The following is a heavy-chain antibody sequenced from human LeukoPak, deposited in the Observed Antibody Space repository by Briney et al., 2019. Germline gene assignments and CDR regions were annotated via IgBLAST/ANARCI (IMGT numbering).Heavy chain of an antibody. CDR2: ISTYNGNT. V-gene: IGHV1-18*01. CDR3: ARGPYYYDSSGYYYRTTFDY. CDR1: GYTFTSYG. Sequence: ASVKVSCKASGYTFTSYGVSWVPQAPGQGLEWMGWISTYNGNTNYVQKLQGTVTMTTDTSTSTAYMELRSLRSDDTAVYYCARGPYYYDSSGYYYRTTFDYWGQGTLVTVSS. J-gene: IGHJ4*02. D-gene: IGHD3-22*01.